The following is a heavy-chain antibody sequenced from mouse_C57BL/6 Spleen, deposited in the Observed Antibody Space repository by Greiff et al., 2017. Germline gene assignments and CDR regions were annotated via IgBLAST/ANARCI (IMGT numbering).Heavy chain of an antibody. Sequence: EVKLQESGPVLVKPGASVKMSCKASGYTFTDYYMNWVKQSHGKSLEWIGVINPYNGGTSYNQKFKGKATLTVDKSSSTAYMELNSLTSEDSAVYYCARKLGRLYAMDYWGQGTSVTVSS. CDR3: ARKLGRLYAMDY. CDR2: INPYNGGT. J-gene: IGHJ4*01. D-gene: IGHD4-1*01. CDR1: GYTFTDYY. V-gene: IGHV1-19*01.